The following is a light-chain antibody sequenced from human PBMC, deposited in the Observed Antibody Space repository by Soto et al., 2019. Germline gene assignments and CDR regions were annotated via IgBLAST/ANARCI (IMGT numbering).Light chain of an antibody. Sequence: DIQMTQSPSTLSASVGDRVTITCRASQSISNSLAWYQQKPGKAPNLLIFKASTLEGGVPSRFSGSGSGTEFTLTVSSLQPDDFATYYCQQYNTYPRTFGQGTKVEIK. V-gene: IGKV1-5*03. J-gene: IGKJ1*01. CDR2: KAS. CDR3: QQYNTYPRT. CDR1: QSISNS.